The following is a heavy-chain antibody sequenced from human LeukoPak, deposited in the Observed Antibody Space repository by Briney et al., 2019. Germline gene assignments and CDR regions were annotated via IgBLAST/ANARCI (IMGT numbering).Heavy chain of an antibody. CDR3: ARLARVQQVAHYYYHSMDV. D-gene: IGHD6-13*01. V-gene: IGHV4-59*01. Sequence: SETLSLTCAVSGVSISGKYGSWIRQPPGRGLEWIRYIYSDGTTNYNPSLKSRVAMSVDASENQFSLKLDSVTAADAAAYYCARLARVQQVAHYYYHSMDVWGQGTTVTVSS. CDR2: IYSDGTT. CDR1: GVSISGKY. J-gene: IGHJ6*02.